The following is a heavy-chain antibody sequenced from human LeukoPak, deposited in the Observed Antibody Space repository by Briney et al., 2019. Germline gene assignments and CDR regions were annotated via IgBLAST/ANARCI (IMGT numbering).Heavy chain of an antibody. CDR1: GFTFSSYA. D-gene: IGHD5-12*01. CDR3: GRGGEDGYTPFDY. CDR2: ISGSGGST. J-gene: IGHJ4*02. Sequence: GGSLRLSCAASGFTFSSYAMSWVRQAPGKGLEWVSAISGSGGSTYYADSVKGRFTISRDNSKNTLYLQMNSLRAEDTAVYYCGRGGEDGYTPFDYWGQGTLVTVSS. V-gene: IGHV3-23*01.